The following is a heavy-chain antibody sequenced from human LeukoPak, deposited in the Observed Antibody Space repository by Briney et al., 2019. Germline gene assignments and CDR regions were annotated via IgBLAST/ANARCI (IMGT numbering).Heavy chain of an antibody. J-gene: IGHJ4*02. CDR1: GFTFSSYG. CDR3: ARGASARQDF. CDR2: ISYDGSNK. V-gene: IGHV3-30*03. Sequence: PGGSLRLSCAASGFTFSSYGMHWVRQAPGKGLEWVAVISYDGSNKYYADSVKGRFTISRDNAKNTLYLQMDGLRADDTAVYYCARGASARQDFWGQGTLVTVSS. D-gene: IGHD2-2*01.